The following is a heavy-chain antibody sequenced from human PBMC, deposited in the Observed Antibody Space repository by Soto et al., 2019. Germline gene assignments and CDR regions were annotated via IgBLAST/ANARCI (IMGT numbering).Heavy chain of an antibody. Sequence: QVQLVQSGAEVKKPGSSVKVSCKASGVSFSSYAFTWVRLAPGPGLECMGGIVPIFATPNYAQKLQGRVTITADRATNTVYMELSSLTSEDTALYFCAREGRGRHFDYWGQGTLVTVSS. D-gene: IGHD5-12*01. V-gene: IGHV1-69*14. CDR1: GVSFSSYA. J-gene: IGHJ4*02. CDR2: IVPIFATP. CDR3: AREGRGRHFDY.